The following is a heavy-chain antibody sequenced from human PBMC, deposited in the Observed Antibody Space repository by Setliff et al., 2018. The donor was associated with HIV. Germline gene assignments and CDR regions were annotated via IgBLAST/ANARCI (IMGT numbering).Heavy chain of an antibody. Sequence: SETLSLTCSVSGDSISSGSYYWSWIRLPAGKGLGWIGQIHTTGSTNYNPSLKSRVTISMDTSKNQFSLNLNSVTATDTAVYYCAKRTFGSGRLDPWGQGTLVTVSS. D-gene: IGHD3-16*01. J-gene: IGHJ5*02. CDR3: AKRTFGSGRLDP. CDR1: GDSISSGSYY. V-gene: IGHV4-61*09. CDR2: IHTTGST.